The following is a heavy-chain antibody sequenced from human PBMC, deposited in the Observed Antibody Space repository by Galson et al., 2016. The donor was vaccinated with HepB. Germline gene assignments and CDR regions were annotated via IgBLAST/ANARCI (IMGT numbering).Heavy chain of an antibody. V-gene: IGHV1-18*04. CDR3: ARSGEGNWFES. D-gene: IGHD2-21*01. CDR2: ISGYNGYT. Sequence: SVKVSCKASGYTFTSYGIGWVRQAPGQGLEWMGWISGYNGYTDSAQRLQGRVTMTPGTSTSTAYMKLSSLRSDDTDVYYFARSGEGNWFESWGQGTLVTVSS. J-gene: IGHJ5*01. CDR1: GYTFTSYG.